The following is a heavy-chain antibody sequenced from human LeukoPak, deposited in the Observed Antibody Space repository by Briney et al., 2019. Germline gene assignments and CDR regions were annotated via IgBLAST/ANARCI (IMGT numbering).Heavy chain of an antibody. J-gene: IGHJ4*02. CDR1: GGSTSSSNYY. V-gene: IGHV4-39*01. Sequence: KPSETPSLTCTVSGGSTSSSNYYWGWIRQPPGKGLEWIGGIHYSGNTYYNPSLKSRVTISVDTSKNQFSLKLSSVTAADTAVYYCARLGAGPTYYDFWSGYSSFYFDYWGQGTLVTVSS. CDR3: ARLGAGPTYYDFWSGYSSFYFDY. D-gene: IGHD3-3*01. CDR2: IHYSGNT.